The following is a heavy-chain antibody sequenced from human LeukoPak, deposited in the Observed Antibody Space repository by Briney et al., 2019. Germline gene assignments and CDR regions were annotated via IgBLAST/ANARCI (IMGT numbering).Heavy chain of an antibody. CDR2: ISAYNGNT. J-gene: IGHJ4*02. Sequence: GASVKVSREPSRYTLPSYRLSWVRPAPAQGREGMGCISAYNGNTNYPQKLQGRVTMTKGTSTSTAYMELRSVRSDDTAVYYGARGGYGGNTRVFDYWGQGTLVTVSS. CDR1: RYTLPSYR. D-gene: IGHD4-23*01. V-gene: IGHV1-18*01. CDR3: ARGGYGGNTRVFDY.